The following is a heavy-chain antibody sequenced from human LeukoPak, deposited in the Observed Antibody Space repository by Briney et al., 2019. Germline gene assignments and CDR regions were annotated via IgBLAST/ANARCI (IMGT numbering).Heavy chain of an antibody. Sequence: SETLSLTCTVSGGSISSSSYYWGWIRQPPGKGLEWIGYIYYSGSTNYNPSLKSRVTISVDTSKNQFSLKLSSVTAADTAVYYCARGLVDYDFWTDYYYYMDVWGKGTTVTVSS. D-gene: IGHD3/OR15-3a*01. CDR3: ARGLVDYDFWTDYYYYMDV. CDR2: IYYSGST. J-gene: IGHJ6*03. V-gene: IGHV4-61*05. CDR1: GGSISSSSYY.